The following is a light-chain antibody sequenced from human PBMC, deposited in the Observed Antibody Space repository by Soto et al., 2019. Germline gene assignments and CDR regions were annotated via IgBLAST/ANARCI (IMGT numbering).Light chain of an antibody. CDR1: QGIASW. Sequence: DVQMTQSPYSVSASVAARVTITCRTSQGIASWLAWYQQKPGKAPKLLIYAASSLQSGVPSRFSGSGSGSDFTLTISSLQPEDFATYYCQRANSFPLTFGGGTKVEIK. J-gene: IGKJ4*01. V-gene: IGKV1-12*01. CDR3: QRANSFPLT. CDR2: AAS.